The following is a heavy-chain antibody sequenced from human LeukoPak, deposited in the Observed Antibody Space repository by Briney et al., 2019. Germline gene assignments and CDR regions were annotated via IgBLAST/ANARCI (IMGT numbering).Heavy chain of an antibody. CDR1: GYTFNNYA. CDR2: INTKTGNP. Sequence: ASVKVSCKTSGYTFNNYAVNWVRQAPGQGLEWMGWINTKTGNPKYAQGFTGRFVFSLDTSVSTAYLQITSLEAQDTAVYYYARASSNSGYYDYWGQGTRVTVSS. V-gene: IGHV7-4-1*02. D-gene: IGHD3-22*01. J-gene: IGHJ4*02. CDR3: ARASSNSGYYDY.